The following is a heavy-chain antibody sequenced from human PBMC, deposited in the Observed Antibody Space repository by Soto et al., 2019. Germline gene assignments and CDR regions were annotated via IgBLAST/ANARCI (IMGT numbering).Heavy chain of an antibody. CDR1: GGSISSGGYY. V-gene: IGHV4-31*03. CDR3: ARAQDCSGGSCYRRRVWFDP. J-gene: IGHJ5*02. Sequence: PSETLSLTCTVSGGSISSGGYYWSWIRQHPGKGLEWIGYIYYSGSTYYNPSLKSRVTISVDTSKNQFSLKLSSVTAADTAVYYCARAQDCSGGSCYRRRVWFDPWGQGTLVTVSS. CDR2: IYYSGST. D-gene: IGHD2-15*01.